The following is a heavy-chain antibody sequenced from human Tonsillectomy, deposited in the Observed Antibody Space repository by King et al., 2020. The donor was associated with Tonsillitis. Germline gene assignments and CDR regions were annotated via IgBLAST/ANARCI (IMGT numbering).Heavy chain of an antibody. D-gene: IGHD2-15*01. Sequence: QLVQSGGVVVQPGGSLRLSCAASGFTFDDYTMHWVRQAPGKGLEWVSLISWDGGSTNYADSVKGRFTISRDNSKNSLYLQMNSLRTEDTALYYCAKDSNIYCSGATCYRASYFDYWGQGTLVTVSS. J-gene: IGHJ4*02. CDR1: GFTFDDYT. V-gene: IGHV3-43*01. CDR2: ISWDGGST. CDR3: AKDSNIYCSGATCYRASYFDY.